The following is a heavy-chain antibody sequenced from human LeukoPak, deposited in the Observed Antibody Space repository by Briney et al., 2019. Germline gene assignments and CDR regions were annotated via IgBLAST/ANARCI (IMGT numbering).Heavy chain of an antibody. CDR1: GYTFTGYY. CDR2: INPNSGGT. Sequence: GASVKVSCKASGYTFTGYYMHWVRQAPGQGLEWMGWINPNSGGTNYAQKFQGRVTMTRDTSISTAYMELSRLRSDDTAVYYCARAPRAGYSGYDCDYWGQGTLVTVSS. CDR3: ARAPRAGYSGYDCDY. J-gene: IGHJ4*02. V-gene: IGHV1-2*02. D-gene: IGHD5-12*01.